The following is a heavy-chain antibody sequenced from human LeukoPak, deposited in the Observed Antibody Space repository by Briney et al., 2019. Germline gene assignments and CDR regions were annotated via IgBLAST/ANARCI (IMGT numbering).Heavy chain of an antibody. CDR2: IKQDGSEK. V-gene: IGHV3-7*01. Sequence: GGSLRLSCAASGFAFNKHWMSWVRQAPGQGLEWVANIKQDGSEKAYVDSVKGRFTISRDNAKNSLYLQMNSLRAEDTAVYYCAREDYDDLTGLSGDAFDFWGQGTMVTVSS. CDR1: GFAFNKHW. CDR3: AREDYDDLTGLSGDAFDF. D-gene: IGHD3-9*01. J-gene: IGHJ3*01.